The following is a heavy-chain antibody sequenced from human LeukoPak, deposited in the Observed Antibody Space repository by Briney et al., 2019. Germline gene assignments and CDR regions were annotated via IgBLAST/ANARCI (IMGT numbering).Heavy chain of an antibody. J-gene: IGHJ3*01. V-gene: IGHV1-2*04. D-gene: IGHD3-22*01. CDR3: ARGDHYDSSGYHL. CDR1: GYTFTGYY. Sequence: ASVKVSCKTSGYTFTGYYMHWVRQAPGQGLEWMGWINPNSGGTNYAQKFQGWVTMTRDTSISTAYMELSRLRSDDTAVYYCARGDHYDSSGYHLWGQGTKVTVSS. CDR2: INPNSGGT.